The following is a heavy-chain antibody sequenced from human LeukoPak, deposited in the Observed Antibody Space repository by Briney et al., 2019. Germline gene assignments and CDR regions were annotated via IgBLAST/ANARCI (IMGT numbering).Heavy chain of an antibody. CDR1: GFTFSSYS. J-gene: IGHJ4*02. CDR3: ARDWRGTGYFDY. CDR2: ISSRSSTI. D-gene: IGHD1-1*01. Sequence: PGGSLRLSCAASGFTFSSYSMNWVRQAPGKGLEWVSYISSRSSTIYCADSVKGRFTISRDNAKNSLYLQMNSLRAEDTAVYYCARDWRGTGYFDYWGQGTLVTVSS. V-gene: IGHV3-48*01.